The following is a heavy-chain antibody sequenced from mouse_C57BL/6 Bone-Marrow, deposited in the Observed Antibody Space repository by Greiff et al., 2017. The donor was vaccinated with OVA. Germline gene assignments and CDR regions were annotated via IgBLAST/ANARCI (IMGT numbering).Heavy chain of an antibody. Sequence: EVQGVESGGDLVKPGGSLKLSCAASGFTFSSYGMSWVRQTPDKRLEWVATISSGGSYTYYPDSVKGRFTISRDNAKNTLYLQMSSLKSEDTAMYYCARIFSYWYFDVWGTGTTVTVSS. CDR3: ARIFSYWYFDV. V-gene: IGHV5-6*01. CDR2: ISSGGSYT. CDR1: GFTFSSYG. J-gene: IGHJ1*03.